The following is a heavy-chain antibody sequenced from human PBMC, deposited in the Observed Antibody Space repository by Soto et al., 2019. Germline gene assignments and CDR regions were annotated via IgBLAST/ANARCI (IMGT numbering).Heavy chain of an antibody. CDR3: ARAARFGELLPNAFDI. V-gene: IGHV3-13*01. CDR2: IGTAGDT. D-gene: IGHD3-10*01. J-gene: IGHJ3*02. Sequence: GGSLRLSCAASGFTFSSYDMHWVRQATGKGLEWVSAIGTAGDTYYPGSVKGRFTISRENAKNSLYLQMNSLRAGDTAVYYCARAARFGELLPNAFDIWGQGTMVTVSS. CDR1: GFTFSSYD.